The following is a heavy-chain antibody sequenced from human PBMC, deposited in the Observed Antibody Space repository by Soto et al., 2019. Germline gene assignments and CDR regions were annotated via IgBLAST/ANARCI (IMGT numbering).Heavy chain of an antibody. CDR1: GFTFSSYG. CDR2: IWYDGSNK. D-gene: IGHD3-3*01. Sequence: QVQLVESGGGVVQPGRSLRLSCAASGFTFSSYGMHWVRQAPGKGLEWVAVIWYDGSNKYYADSVKGRFTISRDNSKNTLYLQMNSLRAEDTAVYYCARDAGGYDFWSGDPYFDYWGQGTLVTVSS. V-gene: IGHV3-33*01. J-gene: IGHJ4*02. CDR3: ARDAGGYDFWSGDPYFDY.